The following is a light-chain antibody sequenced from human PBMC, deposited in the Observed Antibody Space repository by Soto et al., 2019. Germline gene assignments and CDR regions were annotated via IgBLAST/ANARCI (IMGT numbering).Light chain of an antibody. J-gene: IGKJ5*01. CDR1: QSVSSY. V-gene: IGKV3-11*01. CDR3: EQYNNWFSIT. Sequence: EIMLTQSPATLSLSPGERATLSCRASQSVSSYLAWYQQKPGQAPRLLIYDASTRATGIPARFSGSGFGTEFTLTISSLQPEDFAVYYCEQYNNWFSITFGQGTRLEIK. CDR2: DAS.